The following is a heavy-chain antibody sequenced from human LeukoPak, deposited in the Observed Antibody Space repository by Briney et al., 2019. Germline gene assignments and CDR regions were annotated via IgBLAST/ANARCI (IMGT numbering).Heavy chain of an antibody. J-gene: IGHJ4*02. D-gene: IGHD5-18*01. CDR2: IWYDGRDK. Sequence: GGSLRLSCAASGFTFSGCGRQWVRQAPGKGLEWVAFIWYDGRDKYYVDSVKGRFTISRDNSKNTLYLQMNSLRAEDTAMYYCAKDPYSYGSYFDYWGQGTLVTVSS. CDR3: AKDPYSYGSYFDY. CDR1: GFTFSGCG. V-gene: IGHV3-30*02.